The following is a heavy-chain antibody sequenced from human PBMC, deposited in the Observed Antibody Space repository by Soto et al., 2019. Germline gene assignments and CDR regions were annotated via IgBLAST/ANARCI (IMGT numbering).Heavy chain of an antibody. Sequence: GGSLRLSCAASGFTFSSYAMSWVRQAPGKGLEWVSAISGSGGSTYYADSVKGRFTISRDNSKNTLYLQMNSLRAEDTAVYYCAKAIVGWGYCSSTSCYAFDYWGQGTLVTVSS. V-gene: IGHV3-23*01. J-gene: IGHJ4*02. CDR3: AKAIVGWGYCSSTSCYAFDY. D-gene: IGHD2-2*01. CDR1: GFTFSSYA. CDR2: ISGSGGST.